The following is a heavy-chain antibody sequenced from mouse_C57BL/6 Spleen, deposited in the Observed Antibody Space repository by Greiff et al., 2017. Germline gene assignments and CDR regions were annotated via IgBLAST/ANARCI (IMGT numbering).Heavy chain of an antibody. D-gene: IGHD2-4*01. V-gene: IGHV1-52*01. CDR1: GYTFTSYW. Sequence: QVQLQQPGAELVRPGASVKLSCKASGYTFTSYWMHWVKQRPIQGLEWIGNIDPSDSESHYNQKFKDKATLTVDKSSSTAYMRLSSLTSEDSAVYYCARYDYGVYAMDYWGQGTSVTVSS. CDR2: IDPSDSES. J-gene: IGHJ4*01. CDR3: ARYDYGVYAMDY.